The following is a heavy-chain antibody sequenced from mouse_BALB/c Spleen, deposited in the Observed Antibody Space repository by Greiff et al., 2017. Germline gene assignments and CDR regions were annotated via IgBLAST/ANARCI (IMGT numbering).Heavy chain of an antibody. J-gene: IGHJ2*01. V-gene: IGHV5-15*02. CDR3: ARVNDGYYFDY. CDR2: ISNLAYSI. Sequence: EVQLVESGGGLVQPGGSRNLSCAASGFTFSDYGMAWVRQAPGKGPEWVAFISNLAYSIYYADTVTGRFTISRENAKNTLYLEMSSLRSEDTAMYYCARVNDGYYFDYWGQGTTLTVSS. CDR1: GFTFSDYG. D-gene: IGHD2-3*01.